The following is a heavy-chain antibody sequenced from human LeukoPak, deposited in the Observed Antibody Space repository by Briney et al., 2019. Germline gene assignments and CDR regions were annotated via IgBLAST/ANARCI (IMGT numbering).Heavy chain of an antibody. V-gene: IGHV4-59*08. CDR1: GGSISSYY. CDR2: IYYSGST. J-gene: IGHJ5*02. Sequence: SETLSLTCTVSGGSISSYYWSWIRQPPGKGLEWIGYIYYSGSTNYNPSLKSRVTISVDTSKNQFSLKLSSVTAADTAVYYCVRHPTGYCSGGSCYPWGQGTLVTVSS. CDR3: VRHPTGYCSGGSCYP. D-gene: IGHD2-15*01.